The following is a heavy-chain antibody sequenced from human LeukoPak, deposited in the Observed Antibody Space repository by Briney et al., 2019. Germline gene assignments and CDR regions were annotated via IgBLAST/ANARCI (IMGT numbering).Heavy chain of an antibody. Sequence: ASVKVSCKASGYTFTSYDINWVRQATGQGLEWMGWMNPNSGNTGYAQKFQGRVTITRNTSISTAYMELSSLRSEDTAVYYCARDGSSAAAGLYNYYYYYMDVWGKGTTVTVSS. CDR3: ARDGSSAAAGLYNYYYYYMDV. D-gene: IGHD6-13*01. J-gene: IGHJ6*03. CDR1: GYTFTSYD. V-gene: IGHV1-8*03. CDR2: MNPNSGNT.